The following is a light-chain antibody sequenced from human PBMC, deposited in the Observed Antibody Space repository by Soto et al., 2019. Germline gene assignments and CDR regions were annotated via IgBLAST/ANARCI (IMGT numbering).Light chain of an antibody. CDR2: AVT. CDR3: SSYTSSIQL. CDR1: SSDVGGYNY. V-gene: IGLV2-14*01. J-gene: IGLJ1*01. Sequence: QSALTQPASVSGSPGQSITISCTGTSSDVGGYNYVSWYQQHPGKAPKLMIYAVTDRPSGVSSRFSGSKSANTASLTISGLQAEDEADYYCSSYTSSIQLFGTGTKVTVL.